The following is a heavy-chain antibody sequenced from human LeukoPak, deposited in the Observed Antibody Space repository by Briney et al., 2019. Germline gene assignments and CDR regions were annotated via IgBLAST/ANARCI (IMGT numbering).Heavy chain of an antibody. CDR2: IRNLGRNE. J-gene: IGHJ4*02. CDR3: AKLKGRGSYPVDY. D-gene: IGHD1-26*01. CDR1: GFTFRNYA. Sequence: GGSLRLSCAASGFTFRNYAMRWVRQAPGKGLEWVACIRNLGRNEYYADSVKGRFTISRDNSKDTLYLQMNSLRAEDTAVYYCAKLKGRGSYPVDYWGQGTLVTVSS. V-gene: IGHV3-30*02.